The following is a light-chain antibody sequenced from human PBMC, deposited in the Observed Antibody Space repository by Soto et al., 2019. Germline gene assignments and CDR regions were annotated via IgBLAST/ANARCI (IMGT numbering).Light chain of an antibody. V-gene: IGLV2-14*01. J-gene: IGLJ1*01. CDR2: DVS. CDR1: SSDVGGYNY. Sequence: QSALTQPASVSGSPGQSIAISCTGTSSDVGGYNYVSWYQQHPGKAPKLMIFDVSNRPSGVSNRFSGSKSGNTASLTIPGLQAEDEADYYCSSYTSSGTLYVFGTGTRSPS. CDR3: SSYTSSGTLYV.